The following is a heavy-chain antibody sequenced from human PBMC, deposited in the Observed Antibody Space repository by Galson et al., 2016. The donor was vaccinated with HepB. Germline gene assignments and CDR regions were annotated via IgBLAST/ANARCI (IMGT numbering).Heavy chain of an antibody. CDR3: ARIFYYDSSGNYFDY. CDR1: GFSLRTSGMC. V-gene: IGHV2-70*11. D-gene: IGHD3-22*01. J-gene: IGHJ4*02. Sequence: ALVKPTQTLTLTCTFSGFSLRTSGMCVSWIRQPPGKALEWLARIDWDDDYYYRTSLKTRLTISKDTSKNQVVLTMTNMDPVDTATYYCARIFYYDSSGNYFDYWGQGTLVTVSS. CDR2: IDWDDDY.